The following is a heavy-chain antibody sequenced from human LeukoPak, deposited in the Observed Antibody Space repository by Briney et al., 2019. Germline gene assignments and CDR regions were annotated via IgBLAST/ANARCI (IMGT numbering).Heavy chain of an antibody. CDR3: AQGYSSGWYPN. V-gene: IGHV3-23*01. Sequence: GGSLRLSCAVSGFTITNYGMSWVRQAPGKGLEWVSAIYVSGDTEYYADSVKGRFIISRDNSRNTLYLQINSLRGEDTALYYCAQGYSSGWYPNWGQGTLVTVSS. J-gene: IGHJ4*02. CDR2: IYVSGDTE. D-gene: IGHD6-19*01. CDR1: GFTITNYG.